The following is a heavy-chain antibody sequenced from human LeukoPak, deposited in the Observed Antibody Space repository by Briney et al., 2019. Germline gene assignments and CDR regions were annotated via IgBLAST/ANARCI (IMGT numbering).Heavy chain of an antibody. D-gene: IGHD4-11*01. CDR3: ARSTRDYKPFDY. CDR1: GGSFSGYY. CDR2: INHSGST. J-gene: IGHJ4*02. Sequence: SETLSLTCAVYGGSFSGYYWCWIRQPPGKGLEWIGEINHSGSTNYNPSLKSRVTISVDTSKNQFSLKLSSVTAADTAVYYCARSTRDYKPFDYWGQGTLVTVSS. V-gene: IGHV4-34*01.